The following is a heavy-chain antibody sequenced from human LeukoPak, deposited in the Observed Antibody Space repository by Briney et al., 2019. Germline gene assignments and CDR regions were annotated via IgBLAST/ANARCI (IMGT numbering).Heavy chain of an antibody. Sequence: GEPLKISCKGSGYTFTSYWIGWLRQMPGKGLEWMGSIYPGDSETRYSPSFQGQVTISADKSINTAYLHWSSLKASDTAMYYCARGSYSSGTFPFDFWGQATLVTVSS. CDR1: GYTFTSYW. J-gene: IGHJ4*02. CDR3: ARGSYSSGTFPFDF. D-gene: IGHD3-10*01. CDR2: IYPGDSET. V-gene: IGHV5-51*01.